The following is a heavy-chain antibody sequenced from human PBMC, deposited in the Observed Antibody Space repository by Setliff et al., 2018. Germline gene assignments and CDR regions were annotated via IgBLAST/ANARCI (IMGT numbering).Heavy chain of an antibody. D-gene: IGHD3-10*01. CDR3: AKSYGSGSYRPLFDY. J-gene: IGHJ4*02. CDR1: GFTFSSYA. Sequence: SCKASGFTFSSYAMSWVRQAPGKGLEWVSSISNSGGSTFYADSVKGRFTISRDNSKNTLYVQMNSLRAEDTAVYYCAKSYGSGSYRPLFDYWGQGTLVTVSS. V-gene: IGHV3-23*01. CDR2: ISNSGGST.